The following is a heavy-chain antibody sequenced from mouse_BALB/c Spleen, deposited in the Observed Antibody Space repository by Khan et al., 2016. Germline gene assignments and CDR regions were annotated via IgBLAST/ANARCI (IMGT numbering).Heavy chain of an antibody. D-gene: IGHD6-1*01. J-gene: IGHJ4*01. CDR3: ARHGHCPMDY. Sequence: EVELVESGGDLVKPGGSLKLSCAASGFTFSSYGMSWVRQTPDKRLEWVATISSGGSYTYYPDSVKGRFTISRDNAKNTLYLQMSSLKSEDTAMYYCARHGHCPMDYWGRGTSVTVSS. CDR1: GFTFSSYG. CDR2: ISSGGSYT. V-gene: IGHV5-6*01.